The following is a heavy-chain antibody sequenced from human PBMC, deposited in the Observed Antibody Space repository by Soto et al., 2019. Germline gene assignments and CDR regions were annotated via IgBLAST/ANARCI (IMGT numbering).Heavy chain of an antibody. CDR1: GFTFSSYG. Sequence: QVQLVESGGGVVQPGRSLRLSCAASGFTFSSYGMHWVRQAPGKGLEWVAVIWYDGSNKYYADSVKGRFTISRDNSKNTLYLQMNSLRAEDTAVYYCARDGKYYYGSGSYYLYGMAVWGQGTTVTVSS. J-gene: IGHJ6*02. CDR2: IWYDGSNK. D-gene: IGHD3-10*01. V-gene: IGHV3-33*01. CDR3: ARDGKYYYGSGSYYLYGMAV.